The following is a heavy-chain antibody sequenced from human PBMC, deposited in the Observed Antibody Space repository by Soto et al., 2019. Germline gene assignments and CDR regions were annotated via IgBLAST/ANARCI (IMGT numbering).Heavy chain of an antibody. CDR1: VFSITTSGVG. Sequence: QIILKESGPTLVRPTQTLTLTCSLSVFSITTSGVGVGWVRQPPRNALEWRAFTYWDDDNRYNPSLRPRLSTDKAPSRNPGVLTRTNMDTADTATYYCAHRVKLMSNWNYGAFDFWGQGEVVTVPS. V-gene: IGHV2-5*02. CDR2: TYWDDDN. J-gene: IGHJ3*01. D-gene: IGHD1-7*01. CDR3: AHRVKLMSNWNYGAFDF.